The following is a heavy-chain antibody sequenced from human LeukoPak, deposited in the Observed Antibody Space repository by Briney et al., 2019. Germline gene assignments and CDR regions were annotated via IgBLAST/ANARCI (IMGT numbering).Heavy chain of an antibody. Sequence: PGRSLRLSSAASGFTFSSYGMHWVRQAPGKGLEWVAVIWYDGSNKYYADSVKGRFTISRDNSKNTLYLQMNSLRAEDTAVYYCARDQTVKYFDYWGQGTLVTVSS. CDR3: ARDQTVKYFDY. CDR2: IWYDGSNK. CDR1: GFTFSSYG. V-gene: IGHV3-33*01. D-gene: IGHD4-17*01. J-gene: IGHJ4*02.